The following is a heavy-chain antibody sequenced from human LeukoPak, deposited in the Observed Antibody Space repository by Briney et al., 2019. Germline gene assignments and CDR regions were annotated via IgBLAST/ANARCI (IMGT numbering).Heavy chain of an antibody. CDR1: GGSFSGYY. V-gene: IGHV4-34*01. Sequence: SETLSLTCAVYGGSFSGYYWSWIRQPPGKGLEWIGEINHSGSTNYNPSLKSRVTISVDTSKNQFSLKLSSVTAADTAVYYCARGQGLRYYYYYYMDVWDKGTTVTVSS. D-gene: IGHD5/OR15-5a*01. J-gene: IGHJ6*03. CDR2: INHSGST. CDR3: ARGQGLRYYYYYYMDV.